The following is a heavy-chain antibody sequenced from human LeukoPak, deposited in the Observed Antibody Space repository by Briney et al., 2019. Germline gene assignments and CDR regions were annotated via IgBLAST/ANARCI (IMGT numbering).Heavy chain of an antibody. J-gene: IGHJ4*02. D-gene: IGHD2-2*01. Sequence: GGSLRLSCAASGFTFSDYYMSWIRQAPGKGLEWVSSISSSSSYIYYADSVKGRFTISRDNAKNSLYLQMSSLRAEDTAVYYCSFDRRESPAAMPGGLLDYWGQGTLVTVSS. CDR2: ISSSSSYI. CDR3: SFDRRESPAAMPGGLLDY. V-gene: IGHV3-11*06. CDR1: GFTFSDYY.